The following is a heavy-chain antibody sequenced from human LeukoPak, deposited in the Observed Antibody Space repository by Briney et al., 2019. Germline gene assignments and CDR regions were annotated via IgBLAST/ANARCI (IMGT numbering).Heavy chain of an antibody. J-gene: IGHJ4*02. V-gene: IGHV3-21*01. CDR1: EFTFSSYS. CDR3: ARDTDYNYDFWSGFPFDY. CDR2: ISSSSSYI. Sequence: PGGSLRLSCAASEFTFSSYSMNWVRQAPGKGLEWVSSISSSSSYIYYADSVKGRFTISRDNAQNSLYLQMNSLRAEDTAVYYCARDTDYNYDFWSGFPFDYWGQGTLVTVSS. D-gene: IGHD3-3*01.